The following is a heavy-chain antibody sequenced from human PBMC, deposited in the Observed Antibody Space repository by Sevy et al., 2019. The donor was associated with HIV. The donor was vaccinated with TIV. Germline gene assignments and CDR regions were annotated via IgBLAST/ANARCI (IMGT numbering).Heavy chain of an antibody. D-gene: IGHD2-15*01. CDR3: ARGPSGGWWHYFDS. J-gene: IGHJ4*02. V-gene: IGHV4-30-2*01. CDR1: GGSISSGTYS. CDR2: IDHSGST. Sequence: SETLSLTCAVSGGSISSGTYSWTWIRQPPGKGLEWIGYIDHSGSTYSNPSLNSRVTISVDRSNNQFSLKLNSVTAADTAVYYCARGPSGGWWHYFDSWDQGTLVTVSS.